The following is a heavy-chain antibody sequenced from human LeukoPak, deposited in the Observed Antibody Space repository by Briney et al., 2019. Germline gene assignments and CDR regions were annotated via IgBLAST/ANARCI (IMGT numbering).Heavy chain of an antibody. V-gene: IGHV3-23*01. CDR1: GFTFSSYA. Sequence: GGSLRLSCAASGFTFSSYAMSWVRQAPGKGLEWVSAISGSGGSTYYADSVKGRFTISRDNSKNTPYLQMNSLRAEDTAVYYCAKDREGFAQWSWGYWGQGTLVTVSS. D-gene: IGHD6-19*01. CDR2: ISGSGGST. J-gene: IGHJ4*02. CDR3: AKDREGFAQWSWGY.